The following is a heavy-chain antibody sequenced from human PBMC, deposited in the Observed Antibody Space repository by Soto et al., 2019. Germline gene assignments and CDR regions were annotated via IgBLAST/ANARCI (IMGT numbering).Heavy chain of an antibody. D-gene: IGHD3-3*01. CDR2: ISAYNGNT. V-gene: IGHV1-18*01. Sequence: QVQLVQSGAEVKKPGASVKVSCKASGYTFTSYGISWVRQAPGQGLEWMGWISAYNGNTNYAQKLQGRVTMTTDTSTSTAYMELRSLRSDDTAVYYCARDPLFTIFGVVIPRGDYYYGMDVWGQGTTVTVSS. CDR3: ARDPLFTIFGVVIPRGDYYYGMDV. CDR1: GYTFTSYG. J-gene: IGHJ6*02.